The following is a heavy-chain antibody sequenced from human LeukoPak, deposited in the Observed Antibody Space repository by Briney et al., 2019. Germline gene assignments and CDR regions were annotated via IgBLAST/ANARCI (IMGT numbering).Heavy chain of an antibody. Sequence: GASVKVSCKASGYIFSDYAIQWVRQAPGQGLEWMGWINAGNGKTKYSQKFQDRATITRDTSASTAYLELSGLRFEDTAVYFCARARWTSTGTTYYLDYWGQGTLVTVSS. D-gene: IGHD4-17*01. J-gene: IGHJ4*02. CDR1: GYIFSDYA. CDR3: ARARWTSTGTTYYLDY. V-gene: IGHV1-3*01. CDR2: INAGNGKT.